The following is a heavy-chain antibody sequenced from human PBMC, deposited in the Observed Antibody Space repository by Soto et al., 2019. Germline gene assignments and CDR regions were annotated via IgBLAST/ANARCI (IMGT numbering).Heavy chain of an antibody. CDR3: ARGSSFYYYYYGMDV. V-gene: IGHV1-2*04. Sequence: ASVKVSCKASGYTFTGYYMHWVRQAPGQGLEWMGWRNPNSGGTNYAQKFQGWVTMTRDTSISTAYMELSRLRSDDTAVYYCARGSSFYYYYYGMDVWGQGTTVTVSS. J-gene: IGHJ6*02. CDR2: RNPNSGGT. D-gene: IGHD6-6*01. CDR1: GYTFTGYY.